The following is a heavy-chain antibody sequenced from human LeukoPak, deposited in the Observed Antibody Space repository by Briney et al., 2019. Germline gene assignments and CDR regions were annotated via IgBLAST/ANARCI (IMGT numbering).Heavy chain of an antibody. V-gene: IGHV4-38-2*02. CDR1: GSSMSSDYY. J-gene: IGHJ3*02. D-gene: IGHD2-15*01. CDR3: ASRFLGYCSGGSCPRRAFDI. CDR2: ISDSGSA. Sequence: SETLSLTCTVSGSSMSSDYYWGWIRQPPGKGLEWIGSISDSGSAYYNPSLKSRVTISVDTSKNQFSLKLSSVTAADTAVYYCASRFLGYCSGGSCPRRAFDIWGQGTMVTVSS.